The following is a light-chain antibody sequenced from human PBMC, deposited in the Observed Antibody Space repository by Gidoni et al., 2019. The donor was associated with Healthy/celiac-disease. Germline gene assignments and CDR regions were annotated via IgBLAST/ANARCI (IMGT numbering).Light chain of an antibody. V-gene: IGKV1-5*01. CDR1: QSISSW. J-gene: IGKJ1*01. Sequence: DIQMIQFPSTLSASVGDRVTITCRASQSISSWLAWYQQKPGKAPKLLIYDASSLESGVPSRVSGSGSGTEFTLTISSLQPDDFATYYCQQYNSYSWTFGQGTKVEIK. CDR2: DAS. CDR3: QQYNSYSWT.